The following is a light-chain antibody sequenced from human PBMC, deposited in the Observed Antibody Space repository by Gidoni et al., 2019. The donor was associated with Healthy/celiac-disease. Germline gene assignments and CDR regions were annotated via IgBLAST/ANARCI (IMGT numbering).Light chain of an antibody. CDR2: GAS. Sequence: EIVMTQSPATLSVSPGERATLSCRAGQSVSSNLAWYQQKPGQAPRLLIYGASTRATGIPARFSGSGSGTEFTLTISSLQSEDFAVYYCQQYNNWPLYTFGQXTKLEIK. J-gene: IGKJ2*01. CDR3: QQYNNWPLYT. V-gene: IGKV3-15*01. CDR1: QSVSSN.